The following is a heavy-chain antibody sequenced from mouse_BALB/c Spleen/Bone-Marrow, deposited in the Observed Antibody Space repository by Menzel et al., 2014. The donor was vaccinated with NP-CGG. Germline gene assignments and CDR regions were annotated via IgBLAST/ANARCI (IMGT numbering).Heavy chain of an antibody. CDR3: VRAPPHTSVVTRDY. CDR2: IYPHTSDT. D-gene: IGHD2-1*01. CDR1: GYPFTDYN. Sequence: EVQLKQSGPELVKPGASVKISCKASGYPFTDYNMHWVKQSHGKSLEWIGYIYPHTSDTGYNQKFKSKATLTVDISSSTAYMVLRSLTSEDSAVYCCVRAPPHTSVVTRDYWGQGATLTVSS. V-gene: IGHV1S29*02. J-gene: IGHJ2*01.